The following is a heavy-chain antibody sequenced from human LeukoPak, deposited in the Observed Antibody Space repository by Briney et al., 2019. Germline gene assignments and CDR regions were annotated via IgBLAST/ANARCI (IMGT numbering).Heavy chain of an antibody. CDR1: SVSITSYH. J-gene: IGHJ4*02. CDR3: ARDGLYSYGYSYFDY. V-gene: IGHV4-4*07. Sequence: SETLSLTCTVSSVSITSYHWSWIRQSAGKGLEWIGRVHASVNSNYNPSLKSRVTMSVDTSKNQFSLKLTSVTAADTAVYYCARDGLYSYGYSYFDYWGQGTLVTVSA. D-gene: IGHD5-18*01. CDR2: VHASVNS.